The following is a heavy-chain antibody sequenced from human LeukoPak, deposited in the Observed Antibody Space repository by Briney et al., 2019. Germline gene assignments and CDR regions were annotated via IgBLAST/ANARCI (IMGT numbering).Heavy chain of an antibody. J-gene: IGHJ4*02. Sequence: ASVKVSCKATGYTFTSYGISWVRQAPGQGLDWVGWISSNSDNTNYAQKFQGRVTMTTDTSTSTAYTELRSLRSDDTAVYYCARDWGSIKVITDYWGQGTLVTVSS. V-gene: IGHV1-18*01. CDR3: ARDWGSIKVITDY. CDR2: ISSNSDNT. CDR1: GYTFTSYG. D-gene: IGHD3-16*01.